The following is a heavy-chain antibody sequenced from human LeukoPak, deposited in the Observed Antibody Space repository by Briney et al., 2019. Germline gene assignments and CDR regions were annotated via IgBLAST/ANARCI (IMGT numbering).Heavy chain of an antibody. CDR2: IIPILGIA. V-gene: IGHV1-69*04. J-gene: IGHJ3*02. Sequence: SVKVSCKASGGTFSSYAISWVRQAPGQGLEWMGRIIPILGIANYAQKFQGRVTITADKSTSTAYMELSSLRSEDTAVYYCARSPRREYAFDIWGQGTMVTVSS. CDR3: ARSPRREYAFDI. CDR1: GGTFSSYA.